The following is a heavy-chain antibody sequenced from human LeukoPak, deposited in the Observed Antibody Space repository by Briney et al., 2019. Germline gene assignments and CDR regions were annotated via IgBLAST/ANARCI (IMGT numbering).Heavy chain of an antibody. V-gene: IGHV4-59*12. CDR3: ARDNYCSSTSCYTSDY. J-gene: IGHJ4*02. Sequence: GSLRLSCAASGFTFSSYSMNWVRQPPGKGLEWTGNIFYSGSTYYSPSLKSRVTISLDTSRNQFSLKLTSVTAADTAVYYCARDNYCSSTSCYTSDYWGQGTLVTVSS. CDR2: IFYSGST. CDR1: GFTFSSYS. D-gene: IGHD2-2*01.